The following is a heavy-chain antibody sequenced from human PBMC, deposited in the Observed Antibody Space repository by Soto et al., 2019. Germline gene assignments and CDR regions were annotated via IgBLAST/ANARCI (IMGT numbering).Heavy chain of an antibody. J-gene: IGHJ4*02. CDR1: GGSISSGDYY. CDR2: IYYSGST. V-gene: IGHV4-30-4*01. Sequence: SETLSLTCTVSGGSISSGDYYWRWIRQPPGKGLEWIGYIYYSGSTYYNPSLKSRVTISVDTSKNQFSLKLSSVTAADTAVYYCARVGLETQVYWGQGTLVTVSS. CDR3: ARVGLETQVY.